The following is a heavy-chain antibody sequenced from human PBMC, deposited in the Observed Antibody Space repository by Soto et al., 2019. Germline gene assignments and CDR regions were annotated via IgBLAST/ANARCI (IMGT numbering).Heavy chain of an antibody. J-gene: IGHJ5*02. V-gene: IGHV3-23*01. Sequence: PGGSLRLSCAASGFTFSNYAMSWVRQAPGKGLEWVSAISGSGTSRDSADSVKRRFTISRDNSKNTLYLQMNSLRAEDTAIYYCSKSQPGRNWFDTWGRGTQVTVSS. CDR1: GFTFSNYA. CDR3: SKSQPGRNWFDT. D-gene: IGHD5-18*01. CDR2: ISGSGTSR.